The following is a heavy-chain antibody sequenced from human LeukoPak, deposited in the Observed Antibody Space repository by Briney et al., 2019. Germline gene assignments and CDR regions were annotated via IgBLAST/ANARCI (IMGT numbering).Heavy chain of an antibody. J-gene: IGHJ6*03. V-gene: IGHV3-9*01. Sequence: GRSLRLSCAASGFSFDDDTMHWVRQGPGKGLEWVSGISWNSGTIGYADSVKGRFTISRDNAEDSLYLQMNSLRPEDTALYYCAKDPYMDVWGKGTTVTVSS. CDR2: ISWNSGTI. CDR1: GFSFDDDT. CDR3: AKDPYMDV.